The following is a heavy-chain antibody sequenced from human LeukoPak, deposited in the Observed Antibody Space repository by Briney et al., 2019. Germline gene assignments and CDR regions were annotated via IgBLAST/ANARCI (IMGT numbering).Heavy chain of an antibody. J-gene: IGHJ4*02. CDR1: GGSISSYY. Sequence: PSETLSLACTVSGGSISSYYWSWIRQPPGKGLEWIGYIYYSGSTNYNPSLKSRVTISVDTSKNQFSLKLSSVTAADTAVYYCARQSSGYPPYYFDYWGQGTLVTVSS. CDR2: IYYSGST. D-gene: IGHD3-22*01. V-gene: IGHV4-59*08. CDR3: ARQSSGYPPYYFDY.